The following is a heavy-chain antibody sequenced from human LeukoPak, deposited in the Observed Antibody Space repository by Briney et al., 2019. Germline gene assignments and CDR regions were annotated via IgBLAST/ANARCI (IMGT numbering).Heavy chain of an antibody. CDR2: TGSNGVT. Sequence: GGSLRLSCTGSGFTFRTYAFSWVRQAPGKGLEWVSATGSNGVTYYADSVKGRFTISRDNSKNTLDLQMFSLRAEDTAVYYCAKEPTSYSSGWYFHHWGQGTLVTVSS. CDR3: AKEPTSYSSGWYFHH. J-gene: IGHJ1*01. V-gene: IGHV3-23*01. CDR1: GFTFRTYA. D-gene: IGHD6-25*01.